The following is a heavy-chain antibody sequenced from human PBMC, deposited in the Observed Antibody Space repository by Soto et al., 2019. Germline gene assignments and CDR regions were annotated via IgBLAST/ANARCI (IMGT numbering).Heavy chain of an antibody. Sequence: GGSLRLSCAASGFTFSSYGMHWVRQAPGKGLEWVAVISYDGSNKYYADSVKGRFTICRDNSKNTLYLQMNSLRAEDTAVYYCAKDLHGSSSILGDYWGQGTLVTVSS. D-gene: IGHD6-6*01. CDR3: AKDLHGSSSILGDY. J-gene: IGHJ4*02. V-gene: IGHV3-30*18. CDR2: ISYDGSNK. CDR1: GFTFSSYG.